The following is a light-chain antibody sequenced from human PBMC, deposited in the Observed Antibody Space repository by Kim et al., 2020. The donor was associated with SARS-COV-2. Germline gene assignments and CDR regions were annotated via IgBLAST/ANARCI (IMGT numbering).Light chain of an antibody. Sequence: GQTVTSSCSGSSSNIGNNYGAWYQQLPGTAPKLLIYEDNKRPSGIPDRFSGSKSGTSATLGITGLQTGDEADYYCGTWDSSLSAVVFGGGTQLTVL. J-gene: IGLJ2*01. V-gene: IGLV1-51*01. CDR3: GTWDSSLSAVV. CDR1: SSNIGNNY. CDR2: EDN.